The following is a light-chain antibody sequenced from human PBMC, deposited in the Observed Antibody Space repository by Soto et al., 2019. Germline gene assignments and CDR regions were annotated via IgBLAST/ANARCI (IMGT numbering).Light chain of an antibody. J-gene: IGKJ1*01. CDR3: EQYNSYWS. V-gene: IGKV1-5*01. CDR2: DAS. Sequence: DIQMTQSPSTLSASVGDRVTITCRASQSISSWLAWYQQKPGKAPKLLIYDASSLESGVPSRFSGSGSGTEFTVTISSLQPDDFETYYGEQYNSYWSVGQGTKVVIK. CDR1: QSISSW.